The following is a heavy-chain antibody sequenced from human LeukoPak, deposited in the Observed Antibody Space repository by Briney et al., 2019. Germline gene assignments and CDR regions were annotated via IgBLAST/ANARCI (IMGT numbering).Heavy chain of an antibody. Sequence: GGSLRLSCAASGFTFGSQAMSWVRQAPDKGLEWVSAISASGGSTSYADSVKGRFTISRDNSKNTLYLRMNSPRDEDTAVYYCAKWPTLSGWIDSWGQGTLVTVSS. V-gene: IGHV3-23*01. CDR3: AKWPTLSGWIDS. J-gene: IGHJ4*02. CDR1: GFTFGSQA. CDR2: ISASGGST. D-gene: IGHD6-19*01.